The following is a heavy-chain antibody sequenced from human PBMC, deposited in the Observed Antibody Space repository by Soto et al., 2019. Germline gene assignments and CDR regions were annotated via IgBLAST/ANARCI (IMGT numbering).Heavy chain of an antibody. CDR1: GYTFTSYG. V-gene: IGHV1-18*01. CDR3: ARVGDIVVVPAGATSYYFDY. Sequence: ASVKVSCKASGYTFTSYGISWVRQAPGQGREWMGWISAYNGNTNYAQKLQGRVTMTTDTSTSTAYMELRSLRSDDTAVYYCARVGDIVVVPAGATSYYFDYWGQGXLVTVYS. D-gene: IGHD2-2*01. J-gene: IGHJ4*02. CDR2: ISAYNGNT.